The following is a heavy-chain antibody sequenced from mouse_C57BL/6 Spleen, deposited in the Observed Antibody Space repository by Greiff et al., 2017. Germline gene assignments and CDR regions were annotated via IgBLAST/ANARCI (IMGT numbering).Heavy chain of an antibody. J-gene: IGHJ3*01. D-gene: IGHD2-2*01. Sequence: QVQLQQSGAELARPGASVKMSCKASGYTFTSYTMHWVKQRPGQGLEWIGYINPSSGYTKYNQKFKDKATLTADKSSSTANMQLSSLTSEDSAVYYCATMVTTEWFAYWGQGTLVTVSA. CDR3: ATMVTTEWFAY. CDR1: GYTFTSYT. V-gene: IGHV1-4*01. CDR2: INPSSGYT.